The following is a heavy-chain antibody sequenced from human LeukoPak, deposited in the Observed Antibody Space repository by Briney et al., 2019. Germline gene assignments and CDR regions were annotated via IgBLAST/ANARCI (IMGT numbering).Heavy chain of an antibody. D-gene: IGHD3-10*01. CDR3: ARAVTYFYGSVTYDWFDP. CDR2: IKSDGST. CDR1: GFTFSSYW. V-gene: IGHV3-74*01. Sequence: GGSLRLSCAASGFTFSSYWMHWVRQIPGKGLVWVSRIKSDGSTIYADSVKGRFTSSRDNAKNAVYLQMNSLRAEDTAMYYCARAVTYFYGSVTYDWFDPWGQGTLVTVSS. J-gene: IGHJ5*02.